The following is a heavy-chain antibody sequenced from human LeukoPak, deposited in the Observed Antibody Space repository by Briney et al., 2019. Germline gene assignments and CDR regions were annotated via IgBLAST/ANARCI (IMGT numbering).Heavy chain of an antibody. CDR1: GGSISSYY. J-gene: IGHJ4*02. V-gene: IGHV4-4*07. CDR3: ARDTDYYDSSGYYNYFDY. Sequence: SSETLSLTCTVSGGSISSYYWSWIRQPAGKGLEWIGRIYTSGSTNYNPSLKSRVTMLVDTSKNQFSLKLSSVTAADTAVYYCARDTDYYDSSGYYNYFDYWGQGTLVTVSS. CDR2: IYTSGST. D-gene: IGHD3-22*01.